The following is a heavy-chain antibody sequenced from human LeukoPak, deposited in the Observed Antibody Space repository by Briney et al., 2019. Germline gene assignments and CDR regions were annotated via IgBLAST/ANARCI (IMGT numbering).Heavy chain of an antibody. D-gene: IGHD3-10*01. Sequence: GGSLRLSCAASGFTVSSNYMSWVRQAPGKGLEWVSVIYSGGSTYYADSVKGRFTIFRDNSKNTLYLQMNSLRAEDTAVYYCARDHYGSGSYNDYWGQGTLVTVSS. J-gene: IGHJ4*02. CDR2: IYSGGST. CDR1: GFTVSSNY. V-gene: IGHV3-53*01. CDR3: ARDHYGSGSYNDY.